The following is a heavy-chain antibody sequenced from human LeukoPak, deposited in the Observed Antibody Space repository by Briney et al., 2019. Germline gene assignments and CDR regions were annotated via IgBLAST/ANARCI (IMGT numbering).Heavy chain of an antibody. CDR2: ISGSSGII. Sequence: PGGSLRLSCAASGFTFNTYTMNWVRQAPGKGLEWVSYISGSSGIIDYADSVKGRFTISRDNAKNSLYLQMNSLRAEDTAVYYCARDSSVVDYWGQGTLVTVSS. J-gene: IGHJ4*02. CDR1: GFTFNTYT. V-gene: IGHV3-48*04. D-gene: IGHD4-23*01. CDR3: ARDSSVVDY.